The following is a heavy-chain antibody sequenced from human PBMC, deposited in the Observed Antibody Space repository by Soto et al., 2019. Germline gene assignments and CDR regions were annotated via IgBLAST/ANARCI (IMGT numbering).Heavy chain of an antibody. CDR1: GLIFSNYA. J-gene: IGHJ4*02. Sequence: EVQVLESGGVLVQPGGSLRLSCVAPGLIFSNYAMSWVRQAPGKGLEWVSGISGSGGSLHYADSAKGRFTISRDNSKNTLFLQMNTLRAEDTAVYYCAREGDITAAFDYWGQGTLVTVSS. CDR3: AREGDITAAFDY. V-gene: IGHV3-23*01. D-gene: IGHD6-13*01. CDR2: ISGSGGSL.